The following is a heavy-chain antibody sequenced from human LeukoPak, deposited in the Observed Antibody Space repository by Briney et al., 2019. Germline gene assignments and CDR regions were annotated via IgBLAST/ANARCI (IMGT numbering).Heavy chain of an antibody. CDR1: GGSISSYY. CDR2: IYYSGST. Sequence: PSQTLSLTCTVSGGSISSYYWSWIRQPPGKGLEWIGYIYYSGSTNYNPSLKSRVTISVDTSKNQFSLKLSSVTAADTAVYYCARVVDVVVPAAMAAYYFDYWGQGTLVTVSS. V-gene: IGHV4-59*01. CDR3: ARVVDVVVPAAMAAYYFDY. D-gene: IGHD2-2*01. J-gene: IGHJ4*02.